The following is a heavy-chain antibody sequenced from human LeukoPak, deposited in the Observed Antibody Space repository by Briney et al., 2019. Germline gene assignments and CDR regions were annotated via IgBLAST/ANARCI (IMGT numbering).Heavy chain of an antibody. Sequence: GGSLRLSCAASGFTFSSYSMNWVRQAPGKGLEWVANIKQDGSEKYYVDSVKGRFTISRDNAKNSLYLQMNSLRAEDTAVYYCARDGGRKDDYWGQGTLVTVSS. CDR3: ARDGGRKDDY. D-gene: IGHD2-15*01. V-gene: IGHV3-7*01. CDR1: GFTFSSYS. CDR2: IKQDGSEK. J-gene: IGHJ4*02.